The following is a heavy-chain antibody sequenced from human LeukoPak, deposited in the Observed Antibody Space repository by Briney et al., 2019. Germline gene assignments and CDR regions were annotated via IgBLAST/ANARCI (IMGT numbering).Heavy chain of an antibody. D-gene: IGHD6-13*01. CDR2: MNQSGTT. Sequence: PSETLSLTCTVSGYSISSGYYWGWIRQPPGRGLEWIGSMNQSGTTYYNPSLKSRVTISVDTSKNQFSLKLSSVTAADTAVYYCARHPIAAAGLNWGQGTLVTVSS. V-gene: IGHV4-38-2*02. CDR1: GYSISSGYY. J-gene: IGHJ4*02. CDR3: ARHPIAAAGLN.